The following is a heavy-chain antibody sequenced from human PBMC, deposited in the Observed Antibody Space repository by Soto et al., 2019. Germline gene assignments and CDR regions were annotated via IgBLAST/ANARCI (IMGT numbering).Heavy chain of an antibody. V-gene: IGHV4-4*02. D-gene: IGHD1-26*01. CDR1: GGSIRSNNW. Sequence: QVQLQESGPGLVKPSGTLSLTCAVSGGSIRSNNWWSWVRQPPGKGLEWIGEIFHSGSTYYNPSLKTRVNISVDNSKNQFSLKLSSVTASDTAVYYCARVYSGSYSDSWGQGTLVTVSS. J-gene: IGHJ4*02. CDR3: ARVYSGSYSDS. CDR2: IFHSGST.